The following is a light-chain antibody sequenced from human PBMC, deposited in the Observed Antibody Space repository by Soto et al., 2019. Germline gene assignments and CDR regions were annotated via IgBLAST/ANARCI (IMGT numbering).Light chain of an antibody. V-gene: IGLV1-40*01. CDR1: SSNIGAGYD. Sequence: QSVLTQPPSVSGAPGQMVTISCTGSSSNIGAGYDVHWYQQLPRTAPKLLIYGNSNRPSGVPDRFSASKSGTSASLAITGLQPDDYDDYYCEGHVSGSLFGGGTKLTVL. CDR2: GNS. CDR3: EGHVSGSL. J-gene: IGLJ2*01.